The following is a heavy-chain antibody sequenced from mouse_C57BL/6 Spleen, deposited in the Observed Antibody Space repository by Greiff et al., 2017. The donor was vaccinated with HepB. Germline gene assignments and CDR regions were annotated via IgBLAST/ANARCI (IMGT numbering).Heavy chain of an antibody. CDR3: ARHYSNSFAY. CDR1: GFTFSDYG. CDR2: ISSGSSTI. D-gene: IGHD2-5*01. J-gene: IGHJ3*01. Sequence: EVQLVESGGGLVKPGGSLQLSCAASGFTFSDYGMHWVRQAPEKGLEWVAYISSGSSTIYYADTVKGRFTISRDNAKNTLFLQMTSLRSEDTAMYYCARHYSNSFAYWGQGTLVTVSA. V-gene: IGHV5-17*01.